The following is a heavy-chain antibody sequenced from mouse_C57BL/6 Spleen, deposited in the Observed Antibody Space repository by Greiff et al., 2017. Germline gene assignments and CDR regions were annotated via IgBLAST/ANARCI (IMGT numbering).Heavy chain of an antibody. J-gene: IGHJ4*01. CDR3: TRVRLYYYGSSPTPMDY. Sequence: VQLQQSGAELVRPGASVTLSCKASGYTFTDYEMHWVKQTPVHGLEWIGAIDPETGGTAYNPKSKGKAILTADKSSSTAYMGLRILTSEDSAVYYCTRVRLYYYGSSPTPMDYWGQGTSVTVSA. V-gene: IGHV1-15*01. CDR2: IDPETGGT. CDR1: GYTFTDYE. D-gene: IGHD1-1*01.